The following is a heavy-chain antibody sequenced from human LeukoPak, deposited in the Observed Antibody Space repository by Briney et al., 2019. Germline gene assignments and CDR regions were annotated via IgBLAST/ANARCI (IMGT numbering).Heavy chain of an antibody. D-gene: IGHD3-22*01. CDR2: ISYDGSNK. V-gene: IGHV3-30*04. CDR1: GFTFSSYA. J-gene: IGHJ3*02. CDR3: ATSQRYDSSGYYQGAAFDI. Sequence: PGGSLRLSCAACGFTFSSYAMHWVRQAPGKGLEWVAVISYDGSNKYYADSVKGRFTISRDNSKNTLYLQMNSLRAEDTAVYYCATSQRYDSSGYYQGAAFDIWGQGTMVTVSS.